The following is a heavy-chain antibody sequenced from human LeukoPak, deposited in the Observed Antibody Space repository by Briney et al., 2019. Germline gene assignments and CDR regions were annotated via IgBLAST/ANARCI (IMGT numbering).Heavy chain of an antibody. CDR1: GGSFSGYY. V-gene: IGHV4-34*01. D-gene: IGHD4-17*01. Sequence: PSETLSLTCAVYGGSFSGYYWSWIRQPPGKGLEWIGEINHSGSTNYNPSLKNRVTISVDTSKNQFSLKLSSVTAADTAVYYCARAPRQYGDYPDAFDIWGQGTMVTVSS. CDR3: ARAPRQYGDYPDAFDI. J-gene: IGHJ3*02. CDR2: INHSGST.